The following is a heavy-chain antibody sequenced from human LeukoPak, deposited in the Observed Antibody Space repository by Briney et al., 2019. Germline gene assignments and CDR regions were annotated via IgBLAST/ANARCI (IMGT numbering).Heavy chain of an antibody. CDR3: AREPPNCSGGSCYTFDY. CDR2: ILYDGSDK. V-gene: IGHV3-30*04. Sequence: GGSLRLSCAASGFTFSNYAMHWVRQAPGKGLEWVAVILYDGSDKYYADSVKGRFTISRDNSKNTLYLQMNSLRAEDTAVYYCAREPPNCSGGSCYTFDYWGQGTLVTVSS. CDR1: GFTFSNYA. D-gene: IGHD2-15*01. J-gene: IGHJ4*02.